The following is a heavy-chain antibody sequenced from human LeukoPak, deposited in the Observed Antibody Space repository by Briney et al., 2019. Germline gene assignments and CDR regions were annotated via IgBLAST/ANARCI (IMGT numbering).Heavy chain of an antibody. J-gene: IGHJ6*02. CDR1: GYTFTSYG. CDR3: ARVNWGSSPRAYYYYGMDV. Sequence: ASVKVSCKASGYTFTSYGISWVRQAPGQGLEWMGWISAYNGNTNCAQKLQGRVTMTTDTSTSTAYMELRSLRSDDTAVYYCARVNWGSSPRAYYYYGMDVWGQGTTVTVSS. CDR2: ISAYNGNT. V-gene: IGHV1-18*01. D-gene: IGHD7-27*01.